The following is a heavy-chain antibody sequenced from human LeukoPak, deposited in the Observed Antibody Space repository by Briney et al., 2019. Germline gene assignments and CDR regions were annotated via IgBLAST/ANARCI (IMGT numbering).Heavy chain of an antibody. CDR3: ARQSTAAYSMNFNY. CDR1: GFTFTTYW. D-gene: IGHD6-6*01. V-gene: IGHV3-7*01. J-gene: IGHJ4*02. CDR2: IKQDGTEK. Sequence: GRSLRLSCAASGFTFTTYWVSWVRQAPGKGLEWVANIKQDGTEKYYVDSVKGRFTISRDNAKNSLYLQMDSLSAEDTAVYYCARQSTAAYSMNFNYWGQGTLVTVSS.